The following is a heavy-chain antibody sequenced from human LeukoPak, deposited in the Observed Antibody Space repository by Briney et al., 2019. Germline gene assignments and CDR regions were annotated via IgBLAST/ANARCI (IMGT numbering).Heavy chain of an antibody. CDR3: AKGVVVPAATYMDV. D-gene: IGHD2-2*01. V-gene: IGHV3-30*02. CDR2: IRYDGSNK. Sequence: GGFLRLSCAASGFTFSSYGMHWVRQAPGKGLEWVAFIRYDGSNKYYADSVKGRFTISRDNSKNTLYLQMNSLRAEDTAVYYCAKGVVVPAATYMDVWGKGTTVTVSS. J-gene: IGHJ6*03. CDR1: GFTFSSYG.